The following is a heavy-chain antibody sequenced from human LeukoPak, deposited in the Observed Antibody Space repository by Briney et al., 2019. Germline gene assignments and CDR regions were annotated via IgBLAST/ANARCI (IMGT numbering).Heavy chain of an antibody. CDR2: ISWNSGSI. CDR1: GFTFDDYA. D-gene: IGHD3-22*01. Sequence: GGSLRLSCAASGFTFDDYAMHWVRQAPGKGLEWVSGISWNSGSIGDADSVKGRFTISRDNAKNSLYLQMNSLRAEDTALYYCAKSSLMYDSSGYWGNAFDIWGQGTMVTVSS. CDR3: AKSSLMYDSSGYWGNAFDI. V-gene: IGHV3-9*01. J-gene: IGHJ3*02.